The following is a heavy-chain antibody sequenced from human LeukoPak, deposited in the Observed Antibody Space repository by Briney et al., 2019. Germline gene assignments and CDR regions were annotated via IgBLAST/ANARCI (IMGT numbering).Heavy chain of an antibody. J-gene: IGHJ4*02. CDR2: MNPNSGNT. V-gene: IGHV1-8*02. CDR1: GGTFSSYA. D-gene: IGHD6-13*01. CDR3: ARAGYSSSWYDY. Sequence: ASVKVSCKASGGTFSSYAINWVRQATGQGLEWMGWMNPNSGNTGYAQKFQGRVTMTRNTSISTAYMELSSLRSEDTAVYYCARAGYSSSWYDYWGQGTLVTVSS.